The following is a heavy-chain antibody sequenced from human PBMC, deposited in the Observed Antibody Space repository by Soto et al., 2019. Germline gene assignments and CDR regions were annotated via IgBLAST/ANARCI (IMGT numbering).Heavy chain of an antibody. V-gene: IGHV1-18*01. Sequence: QVQLVQSGAEVKKPGASVKVSCKASGYTFTNYGVSWVRQAPGQGLEWMAWISAYNGNTNYAHNLQGRVTVTTDTSASTAYVELRSLRSDDTAVYYCARDPQRYSGSYYFDYWGPGTLVTVSS. CDR2: ISAYNGNT. CDR3: ARDPQRYSGSYYFDY. D-gene: IGHD1-26*01. J-gene: IGHJ4*02. CDR1: GYTFTNYG.